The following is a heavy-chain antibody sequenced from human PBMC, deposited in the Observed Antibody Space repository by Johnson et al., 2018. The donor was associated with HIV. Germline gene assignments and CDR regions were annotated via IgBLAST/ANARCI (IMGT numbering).Heavy chain of an antibody. CDR1: GFIFSNYW. CDR3: AKDLRWEDAFDI. Sequence: VQLVESGGGLVQPGGSLRLSCAASGFIFSNYWMHWVRQVPGKGLVWVSRINSDGSSTSYADSVKGRFTISRDNAQNTLYLQMNSLRADDTAVYYCAKDLRWEDAFDIWGQGTMVTVSS. V-gene: IGHV3-74*01. CDR2: INSDGSST. J-gene: IGHJ3*02. D-gene: IGHD1-26*01.